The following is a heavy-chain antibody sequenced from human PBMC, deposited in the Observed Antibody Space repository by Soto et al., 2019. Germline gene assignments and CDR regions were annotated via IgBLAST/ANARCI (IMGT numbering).Heavy chain of an antibody. CDR3: ARVVGSGSYYIPPYYYMDV. Sequence: ASVKVSCKASGYTFTSYDINWVRQATGQGLEWMGWMNPNSGNTGYAQKFQGRVTMTRNTSISTAYMELSSLRSEDTAVYYCARVVGSGSYYIPPYYYMDVWGKGTTVTGSS. V-gene: IGHV1-8*01. CDR1: GYTFTSYD. J-gene: IGHJ6*03. D-gene: IGHD3-10*01. CDR2: MNPNSGNT.